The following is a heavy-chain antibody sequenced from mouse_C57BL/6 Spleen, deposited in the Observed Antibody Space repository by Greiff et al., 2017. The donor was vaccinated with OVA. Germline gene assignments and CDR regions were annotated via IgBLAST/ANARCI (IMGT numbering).Heavy chain of an antibody. CDR1: GYTFTSYW. CDR3: ARCGMVTTRGYYYAMDY. J-gene: IGHJ4*01. V-gene: IGHV1-53*01. Sequence: QVQLQQPGTELVKPGASVKLSCKASGYTFTSYWMHWVKQRPGQGLEWIGNINPSNGGTNYNEKFKSKATLTVDKSSSTAYMQLSSLTSEDSAVYYCARCGMVTTRGYYYAMDYWGQVTSVTVSS. D-gene: IGHD2-2*01. CDR2: INPSNGGT.